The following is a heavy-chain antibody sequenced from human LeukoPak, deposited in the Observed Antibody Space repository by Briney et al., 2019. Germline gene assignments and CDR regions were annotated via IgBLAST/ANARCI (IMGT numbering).Heavy chain of an antibody. V-gene: IGHV3-15*01. CDR2: IKSKIDGETT. Sequence: PGGSLRLSCAASGFTFSRYWMTWVRQAPGKGLEWVGRIKSKIDGETTDYAAPVKGRFTISRDDSKDTLFLQMNSLKTEDTAVYYCTPLLYWGQGTLVTVSS. J-gene: IGHJ4*02. CDR3: TPLLY. CDR1: GFTFSRYW.